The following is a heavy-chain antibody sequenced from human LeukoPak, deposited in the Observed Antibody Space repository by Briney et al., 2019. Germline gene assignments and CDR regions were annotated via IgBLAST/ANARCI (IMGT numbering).Heavy chain of an antibody. V-gene: IGHV3-23*01. D-gene: IGHD6-19*01. CDR1: GFTFSTYA. CDR2: ISGGGRIT. CDR3: AKTPRYTCSGCHDFDY. J-gene: IGHJ4*02. Sequence: GRSLRLSCAASGFTFSTYAMSWVRQAPGKGLEWVSAISGGGRITYYADSVKGRFTISRDNSNNTLYLQMNSLRAEDMAIYYCAKTPRYTCSGCHDFDYWGQGTLVTVSS.